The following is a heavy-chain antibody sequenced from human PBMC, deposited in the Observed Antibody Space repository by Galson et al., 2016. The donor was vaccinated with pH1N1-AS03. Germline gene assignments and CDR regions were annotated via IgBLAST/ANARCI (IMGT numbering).Heavy chain of an antibody. CDR2: IYSGVSADT. CDR1: GYSFVSYW. V-gene: IGHV5-51*01. CDR3: ARTSGYSSHWALDI. J-gene: IGHJ3*02. Sequence: QSGAEVKKPGESLKISCKGSGYSFVSYWIGWVRQMPGKGLEWMGVIYSGVSADTRYSPSFQGQVTISADTSISTAYLQWSSLKASDSAIYYCARTSGYSSHWALDIWGQGTTVTVSS. D-gene: IGHD5-18*01.